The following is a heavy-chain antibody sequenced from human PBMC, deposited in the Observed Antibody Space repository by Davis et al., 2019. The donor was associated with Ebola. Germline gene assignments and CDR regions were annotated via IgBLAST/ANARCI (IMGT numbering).Heavy chain of an antibody. Sequence: ASVKVSCKASGYTFISYAMNWVRQAPGQGLEWMGLINTNTGNPTYAQGFTGRFVFSLDTSVSTAYLQISSPKAEDTAVYYCARCEENPDTTMVSCFDYWGQGTLVTVSS. D-gene: IGHD5-18*01. CDR3: ARCEENPDTTMVSCFDY. J-gene: IGHJ4*02. V-gene: IGHV7-4-1*02. CDR2: INTNTGNP. CDR1: GYTFISYA.